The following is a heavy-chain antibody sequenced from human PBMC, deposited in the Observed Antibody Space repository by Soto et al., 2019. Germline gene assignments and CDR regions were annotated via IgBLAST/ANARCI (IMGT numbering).Heavy chain of an antibody. CDR2: IWYDGINK. Sequence: QVQLVESGGGVVQPGRSLRLSCAASGLTFSTYGMHWVRQSPGKGLEWVAFIWYDGINKKYADSVKGRFTISRDNSKNMVFLEMNSLRVEDTAVYHCARDPIHGSGLFDAWGQETLVTVSS. CDR3: ARDPIHGSGLFDA. CDR1: GLTFSTYG. D-gene: IGHD3-10*01. V-gene: IGHV3-33*01. J-gene: IGHJ5*02.